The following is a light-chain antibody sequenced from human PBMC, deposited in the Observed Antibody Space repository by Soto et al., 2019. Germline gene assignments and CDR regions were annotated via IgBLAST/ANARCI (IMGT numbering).Light chain of an antibody. V-gene: IGKV3-15*01. CDR1: RGISNY. J-gene: IGKJ1*01. Sequence: IVLTQSPATLSLSPGERATLSCRASRGISNYLAWYQQKPGQAPRLLIYDASTRATGIPARFSGSGSGTDFTLTISRLQSEDFAVYYCHHNNNWPPWTFGQGTKVEIK. CDR3: HHNNNWPPWT. CDR2: DAS.